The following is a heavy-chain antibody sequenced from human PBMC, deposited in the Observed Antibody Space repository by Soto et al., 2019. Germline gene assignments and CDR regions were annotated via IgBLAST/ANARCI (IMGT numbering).Heavy chain of an antibody. D-gene: IGHD2-15*01. CDR1: NDSLSSHF. CDR3: AGASSRVSSVVAAY. CDR2: INPGSNSA. J-gene: IGHJ4*02. Sequence: ASVKVSCKASNDSLSSHFIHWVRQAPGEGLEWMGIINPGSNSASYSKEFQGRLTLTSDMPSRTVYMQLSNLRSDDTAVYYCAGASSRVSSVVAAYWGQGTLVTVSS. V-gene: IGHV1-46*01.